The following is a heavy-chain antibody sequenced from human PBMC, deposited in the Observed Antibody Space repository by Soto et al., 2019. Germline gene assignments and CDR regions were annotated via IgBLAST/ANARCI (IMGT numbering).Heavy chain of an antibody. J-gene: IGHJ6*03. Sequence: GASVEVSCKACGDGFASYGRRWVRQAPGQGLEWIGLISAYNGNTNYAQKLQGRLTMTTDTSTSTAYMELRSLRSDDTAVYYCARDRMYYDFWSGYQSPSYMDVWGKGTTVTVSS. CDR3: ARDRMYYDFWSGYQSPSYMDV. D-gene: IGHD3-3*01. V-gene: IGHV1-18*01. CDR1: GDGFASYG. CDR2: ISAYNGNT.